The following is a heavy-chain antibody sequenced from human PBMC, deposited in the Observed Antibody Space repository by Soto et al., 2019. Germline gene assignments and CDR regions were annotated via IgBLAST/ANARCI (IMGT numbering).Heavy chain of an antibody. D-gene: IGHD2-2*01. CDR2: IYPGDSDT. Sequence: GESLKISCKGSGYSFTSYWIGWVRQMPGKGLEWMGIIYPGDSDTRYSPSFQGQVTISADKSISTAYLQWSSLKASDTAMYYCARLSTKYCSSTSCPDYWGQGTLVTVSS. CDR1: GYSFTSYW. CDR3: ARLSTKYCSSTSCPDY. V-gene: IGHV5-51*01. J-gene: IGHJ4*02.